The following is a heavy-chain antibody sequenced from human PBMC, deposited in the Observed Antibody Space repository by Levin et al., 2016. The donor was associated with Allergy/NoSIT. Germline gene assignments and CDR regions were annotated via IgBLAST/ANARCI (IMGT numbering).Heavy chain of an antibody. CDR2: INHSGST. D-gene: IGHD3-10*01. CDR1: GGSFSGYY. V-gene: IGHV4-34*01. J-gene: IGHJ4*02. Sequence: SETLSLTCAVYGGSFSGYYWSWIRQPPGKGLEWIGEINHSGSTNYNPSLKSRVTISVDTSKNQFSLKLSSVTAADTAVYYCAGLLWFGEIEYYFDYWGQGTLVTVSS. CDR3: AGLLWFGEIEYYFDY.